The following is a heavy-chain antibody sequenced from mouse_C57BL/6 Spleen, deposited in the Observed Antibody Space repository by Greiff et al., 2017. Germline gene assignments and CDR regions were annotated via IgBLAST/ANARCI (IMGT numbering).Heavy chain of an antibody. V-gene: IGHV1-81*01. CDR1: GYTFTSYG. CDR3: ARGGYGNYTYFDV. Sequence: QVQLQQSGAELARPGASVKLSCKASGYTFTSYGISWVKQRTGQGLEWIGEIYPRSGNTYYNEKFKGKATLTADKSSSTAYMELRSLTSEDSAVYFCARGGYGNYTYFDVWGTGTTVTVSS. D-gene: IGHD2-1*01. J-gene: IGHJ1*03. CDR2: IYPRSGNT.